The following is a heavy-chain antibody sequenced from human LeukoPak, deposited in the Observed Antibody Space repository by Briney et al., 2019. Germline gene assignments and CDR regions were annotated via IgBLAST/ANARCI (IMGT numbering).Heavy chain of an antibody. D-gene: IGHD6-13*01. CDR3: ARDGGEIAAAGTRPYFDY. CDR2: XXXGTT. J-gene: IGHJ4*02. V-gene: IGHV4-4*02. Sequence: XXXGTTNSNPSLKSRVTISVDKSKNQFSLKLSSVTAADTAVYYCARDGGEIAAAGTRPYFDYWGQGTLVTVSS.